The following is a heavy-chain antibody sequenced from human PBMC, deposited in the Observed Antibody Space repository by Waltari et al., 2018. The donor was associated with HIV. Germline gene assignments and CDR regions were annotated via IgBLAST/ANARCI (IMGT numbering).Heavy chain of an antibody. CDR2: ISGSGAAT. V-gene: IGHV3-23*01. D-gene: IGHD4-17*01. CDR3: ATDPNGDYVGAFDP. J-gene: IGHJ5*02. CDR1: GFTFSKFA. Sequence: EMQLLESGGGSVQPGGSLRLACEGPGFTFSKFAMTWVRQAPGKGLEWVSSISGSGAATSYGDSVKGRSTISRDNSKNTVYLQMNSLRVEDTAVYYCATDPNGDYVGAFDPWGRGTLVIVSS.